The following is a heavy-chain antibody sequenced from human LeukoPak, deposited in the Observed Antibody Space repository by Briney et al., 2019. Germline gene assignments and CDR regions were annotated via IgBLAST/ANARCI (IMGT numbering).Heavy chain of an antibody. D-gene: IGHD3-22*01. CDR1: GYTFTSYY. Sequence: GESLRISCKASGYTFTSYYMHWVRQAPGQGLEWMGIINPGDGSTSYTQKFQGRVNMTRDTSTSTVFLDLSSLRSEDTAVYYCATAPYSSGSFQHWGQGTLVTVSS. V-gene: IGHV1-46*01. CDR3: ATAPYSSGSFQH. CDR2: INPGDGST. J-gene: IGHJ1*01.